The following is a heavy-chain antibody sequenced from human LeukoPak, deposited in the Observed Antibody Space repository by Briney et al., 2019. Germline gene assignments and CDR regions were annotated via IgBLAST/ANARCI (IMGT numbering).Heavy chain of an antibody. V-gene: IGHV3-53*01. CDR3: ARDNDSRDPPHFDY. Sequence: PGGSLRLSCAASGLTVNSNYMSWVRQAPGKGLEWVALIYAGGSTYYADNVKGRFTISRDPPKNTLFLQMNSLVAEDTAVYYCARDNDSRDPPHFDYWGQGTLVTVSS. CDR2: IYAGGST. CDR1: GLTVNSNY. J-gene: IGHJ4*02. D-gene: IGHD3-16*01.